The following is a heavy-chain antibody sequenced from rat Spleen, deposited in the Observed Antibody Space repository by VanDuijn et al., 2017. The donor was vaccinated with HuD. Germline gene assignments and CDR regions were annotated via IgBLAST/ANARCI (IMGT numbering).Heavy chain of an antibody. CDR1: GLSLTSNS. CDR2: ISSGGNT. D-gene: IGHD1-3*01. Sequence: QVQLTESGPGLVQPSQALSLTCTVSGLSLTSNSVSWIRQPPGKGLEWIAAISSGGNTYYNSALKSRLSISRDTSKSQVFLKMNSLQTEDTAMYFCARLTIGSWGQGVMVTVSS. V-gene: IGHV2S12*01. J-gene: IGHJ2*01. CDR3: ARLTIGS.